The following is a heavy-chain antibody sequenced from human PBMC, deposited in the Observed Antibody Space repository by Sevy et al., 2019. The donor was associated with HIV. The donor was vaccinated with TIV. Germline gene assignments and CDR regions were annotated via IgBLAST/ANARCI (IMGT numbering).Heavy chain of an antibody. D-gene: IGHD4-17*01. CDR2: ISSSSYI. CDR1: GFTFSSYS. CDR3: ARNYGDPPYYYGMDV. V-gene: IGHV3-21*01. J-gene: IGHJ6*02. Sequence: GGSLRLSCAASGFTFSSYSMNWVRQAPGKGLEWVSSISSSSYIYYADSVKGRFTISRDKAKNSLYLQMNSLRAEDTAVYYCARNYGDPPYYYGMDVWGQGTTVTVSS.